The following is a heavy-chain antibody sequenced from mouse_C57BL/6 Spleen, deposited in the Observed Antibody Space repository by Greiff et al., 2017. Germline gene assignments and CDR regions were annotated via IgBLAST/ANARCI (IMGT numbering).Heavy chain of an antibody. V-gene: IGHV1-4*01. Sequence: QVQLKQSGAELARPGASVKMSCKASGYTFTSYTMHWVKQRPGQGLEWIGYINPSSGYTKYNQKFKDKATLTADKSSSTAYMQLSSLTSEDSAVYYCARDYYDSYFDYWGQGTTLTVSS. J-gene: IGHJ2*01. CDR1: GYTFTSYT. CDR3: ARDYYDSYFDY. D-gene: IGHD2-4*01. CDR2: INPSSGYT.